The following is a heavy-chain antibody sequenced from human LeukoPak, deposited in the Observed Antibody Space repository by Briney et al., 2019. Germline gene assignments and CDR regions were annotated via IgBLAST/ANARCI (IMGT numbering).Heavy chain of an antibody. Sequence: PGGSLRLSCAASGFTFDDYAMHWVRRAPGMGLEWVSLISGDSGYSYYADSVKGRFTISRDNAKDSVYLQMNSLRAEDTALYYCARNRGWQQFDYWGRGTLVTVSS. V-gene: IGHV3-43*02. J-gene: IGHJ4*02. CDR3: ARNRGWQQFDY. D-gene: IGHD6-13*01. CDR1: GFTFDDYA. CDR2: ISGDSGYS.